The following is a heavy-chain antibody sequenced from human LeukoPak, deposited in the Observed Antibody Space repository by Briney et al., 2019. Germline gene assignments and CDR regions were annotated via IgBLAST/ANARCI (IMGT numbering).Heavy chain of an antibody. CDR2: IIPILGIA. CDR3: ARYWPPTPMIARVGYYYYGMDA. Sequence: ASVKVSCKASGGTFSSYAISWVRQAPGQGLEWMGRIIPILGIANYAQKFQGRVTITADKSTSTAYMELSSLRSEDTAVYYCARYWPPTPMIARVGYYYYGMDAWGQGTTVTVSS. CDR1: GGTFSSYA. D-gene: IGHD3-22*01. V-gene: IGHV1-69*04. J-gene: IGHJ6*02.